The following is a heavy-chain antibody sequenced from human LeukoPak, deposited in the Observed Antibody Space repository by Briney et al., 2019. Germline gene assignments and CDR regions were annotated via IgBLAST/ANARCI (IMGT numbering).Heavy chain of an antibody. CDR2: ISGSGGST. CDR3: ARPQDYYDSSGYYLGAFDI. V-gene: IGHV3-23*01. CDR1: GFTFRSYA. D-gene: IGHD3-22*01. Sequence: GGSLRLSCAASGFTFRSYAMSWVRQAPGKGLEWVSAISGSGGSTYYADSVKGRFTISRDNSKNTLYLQMNSLRAEDTAVYYCARPQDYYDSSGYYLGAFDIWGQGTMVTVSS. J-gene: IGHJ3*02.